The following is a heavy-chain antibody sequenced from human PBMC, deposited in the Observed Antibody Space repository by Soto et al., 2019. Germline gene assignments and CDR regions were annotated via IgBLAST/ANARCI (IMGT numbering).Heavy chain of an antibody. J-gene: IGHJ4*02. V-gene: IGHV3-74*01. CDR1: GFTFSTYW. D-gene: IGHD6-19*01. Sequence: EVQLVESGGGLVQPGGSLRLSCAASGFTFSTYWMYWVRQAPGKGLVWVSRTNSDGSDTSYADSVKGRFTISRDNAKNTLDLKMNCLRAEDTAVYYCARDRGWSPCAYGGQGTLSPVSS. CDR2: TNSDGSDT. CDR3: ARDRGWSPCAY.